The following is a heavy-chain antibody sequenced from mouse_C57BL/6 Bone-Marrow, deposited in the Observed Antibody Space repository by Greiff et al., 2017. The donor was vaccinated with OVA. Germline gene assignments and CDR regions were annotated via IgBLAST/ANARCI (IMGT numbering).Heavy chain of an antibody. V-gene: IGHV1-26*01. J-gene: IGHJ2*01. CDR2: INPNNGGT. Sequence: VQLQQSGPELVKPGASVKISCKASGYTFTDYYMNWVKQSHGKSLEWIGDINPNNGGTSYNQQFKGKATLTVDKSSSTAYMELRSLTSEDSAVYYCARAVVARYYAFDYWGQGTTLTVSS. CDR3: ARAVVARYYAFDY. D-gene: IGHD1-1*01. CDR1: GYTFTDYY.